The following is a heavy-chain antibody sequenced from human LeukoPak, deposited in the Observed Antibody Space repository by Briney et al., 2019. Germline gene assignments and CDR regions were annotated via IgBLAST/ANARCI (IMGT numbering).Heavy chain of an antibody. CDR2: ISSSSTI. Sequence: PGGSLRLSCAASGFTFSSYSMNWVRQAPGKGLEWVSYISSSSTIYYADSVKGRFTISRDNAKNSLYLQMNSLRAEDTAVYYCARIAAAGNFDYWGQGTLVTVSS. D-gene: IGHD6-13*01. CDR1: GFTFSSYS. J-gene: IGHJ4*02. CDR3: ARIAAAGNFDY. V-gene: IGHV3-48*01.